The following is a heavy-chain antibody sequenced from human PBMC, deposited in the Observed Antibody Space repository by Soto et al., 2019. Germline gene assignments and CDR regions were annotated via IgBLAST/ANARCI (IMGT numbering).Heavy chain of an antibody. CDR2: IYYSGST. Sequence: AETLSLTCTVSGGSISSYYWSWIRQPPGKGLEWIGYIYYSGSTNYNPSLKSRVTISVDTSKNQFSLKLSSVTAADTAVYYCARRYGGAFDIWGQGTMVTVSS. CDR3: ARRYGGAFDI. CDR1: GGSISSYY. V-gene: IGHV4-59*08. J-gene: IGHJ3*02. D-gene: IGHD3-10*01.